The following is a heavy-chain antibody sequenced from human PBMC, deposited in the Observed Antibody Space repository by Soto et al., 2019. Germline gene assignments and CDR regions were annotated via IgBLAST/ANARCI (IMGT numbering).Heavy chain of an antibody. CDR2: MNPNSGNT. Sequence: ASGNVSCKASGNNFTSYDIKWGRQATGQGLEWMGWMNPNSGNTGYAQKFQGRVTMTRNTSISTAYMELRSLRSDDTAVYYCARAVGYYYGMDVWGQGTTVTVSS. J-gene: IGHJ6*02. D-gene: IGHD2-15*01. V-gene: IGHV1-8*01. CDR3: ARAVGYYYGMDV. CDR1: GNNFTSYD.